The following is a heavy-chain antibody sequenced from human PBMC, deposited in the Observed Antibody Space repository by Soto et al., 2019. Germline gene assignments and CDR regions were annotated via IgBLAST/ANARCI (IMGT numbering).Heavy chain of an antibody. V-gene: IGHV3-15*07. CDR3: TTTLRGPTVLLWFGESNYLYGMDV. Sequence: PGGSLRLSSTASGFTFSNAGMNWVRQAPGKGLEWVGRIKSKTDGGTTDYAAPVKGRFTISRDDSKNTLYLQMNSLKTEDTAVYYCTTTLRGPTVLLWFGESNYLYGMDVWGQGTTVTVSS. J-gene: IGHJ6*02. D-gene: IGHD3-10*01. CDR2: IKSKTDGGTT. CDR1: GFTFSNAG.